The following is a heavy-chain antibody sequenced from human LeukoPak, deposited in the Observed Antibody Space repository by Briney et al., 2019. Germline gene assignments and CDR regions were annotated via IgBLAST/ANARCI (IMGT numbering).Heavy chain of an antibody. Sequence: SETLSLTCTVSGGSISSYYWSWIRQPAGKGLEWIGRIYTSGSTNYNPSLKSRVTMSVDTSKNQFSLKLSSVTAADTAVYYCARDEEDIVVVPAAGGHWFDPGAREPWSPSPQ. V-gene: IGHV4-4*07. J-gene: IGHJ5*02. CDR3: ARDEEDIVVVPAAGGHWFDP. D-gene: IGHD2-2*01. CDR2: IYTSGST. CDR1: GGSISSYY.